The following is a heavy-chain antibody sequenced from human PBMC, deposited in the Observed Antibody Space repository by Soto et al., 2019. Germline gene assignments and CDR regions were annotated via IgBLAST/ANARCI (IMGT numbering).Heavy chain of an antibody. CDR3: ANSLGYCSGGSCYSGYAFDI. J-gene: IGHJ3*02. D-gene: IGHD2-15*01. Sequence: EVQLVESGGGLVKPGGSLRLSCAASGFTFSSYSMNWVRQAPGKGLEWVSSISSSSSYIYYADSVKGRFTISRDNAKNALCLQINSLRAEDTAVFYCANSLGYCSGGSCYSGYAFDIWGQGTMVTVSS. CDR2: ISSSSSYI. CDR1: GFTFSSYS. V-gene: IGHV3-21*01.